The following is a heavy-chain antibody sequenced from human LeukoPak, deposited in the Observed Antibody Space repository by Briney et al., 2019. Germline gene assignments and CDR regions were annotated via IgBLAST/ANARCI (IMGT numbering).Heavy chain of an antibody. V-gene: IGHV1-46*01. J-gene: IGHJ4*02. Sequence: ASVKVSCKASGYTFTSYYMHWVRQAPGQGLEWMGIINPSGGSTSYAQKFQGRVTMTRDTSTSTVYMELSSLRSEDTAVYYCARAYYDILTGYYPAGDYWGQGTLVTVSS. CDR3: ARAYYDILTGYYPAGDY. CDR1: GYTFTSYY. D-gene: IGHD3-9*01. CDR2: INPSGGST.